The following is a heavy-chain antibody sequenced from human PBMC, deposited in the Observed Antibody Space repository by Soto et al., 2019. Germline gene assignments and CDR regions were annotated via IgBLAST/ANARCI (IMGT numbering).Heavy chain of an antibody. CDR3: ARDRDTVVVPAAISNYYDGMDV. Sequence: VASVKVSCKASGYTFTSYDINWVRQAPGQGLEWMGWITANNGNTNYAQKFQSRVTMTTDKSTSTAYMELRSLRSDETAVYYCARDRDTVVVPAAISNYYDGMDVWGQGTTVTVSS. D-gene: IGHD2-2*02. J-gene: IGHJ6*02. V-gene: IGHV1-18*01. CDR1: GYTFTSYD. CDR2: ITANNGNT.